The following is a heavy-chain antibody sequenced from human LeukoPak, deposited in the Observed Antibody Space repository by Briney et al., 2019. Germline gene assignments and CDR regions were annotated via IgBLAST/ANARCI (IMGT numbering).Heavy chain of an antibody. CDR2: INSDGSST. V-gene: IGHV3-74*01. CDR3: ARANYDILTGYYTFYYYYGMDA. D-gene: IGHD3-9*01. J-gene: IGHJ6*02. Sequence: PGGSLRLSCAASGFTFSSYWMHWVRQAPGKGLVWVSRINSDGSSTSYADSVKGRFTISRDNAKNTLYLQMNSLRAEGTAVYYCARANYDILTGYYTFYYYYGMDAWGQGTTVTASS. CDR1: GFTFSSYW.